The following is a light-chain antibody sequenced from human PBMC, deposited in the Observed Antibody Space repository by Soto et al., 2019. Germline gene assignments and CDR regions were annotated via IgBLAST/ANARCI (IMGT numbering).Light chain of an antibody. J-gene: IGKJ5*01. CDR2: AAS. CDR1: QSISTS. Sequence: DIQMTQSPSSLSASVGDRVTITCRASQSISTSLNWYQHKPGKAPKVLIYAASSLQTGFPSRLSGSGSGTDFSLTISSLQPEDFANYFCQQSDSSSFTFGQGTRLEVK. V-gene: IGKV1-39*01. CDR3: QQSDSSSFT.